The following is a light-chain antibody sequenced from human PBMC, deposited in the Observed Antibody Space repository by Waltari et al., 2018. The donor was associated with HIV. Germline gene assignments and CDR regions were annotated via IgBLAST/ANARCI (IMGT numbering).Light chain of an antibody. CDR1: SSDVGGYTF. CDR2: DVS. V-gene: IGLV2-14*03. J-gene: IGLJ1*01. CDR3: SSYTSSSTYV. Sequence: QSALPQPASVSGSPGPSLTLPCTGTSSDVGGYTFVSWSQQHPGKAPKLLIYDVSNRPSGVSNRFSGSKSGNTPSLTISELQAEDEADYYCSSYTSSSTYVFGTGTKVTVL.